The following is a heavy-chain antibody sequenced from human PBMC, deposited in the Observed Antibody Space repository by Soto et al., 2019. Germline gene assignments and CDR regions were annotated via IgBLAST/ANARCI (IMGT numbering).Heavy chain of an antibody. CDR3: AKDLRPDGVWDFDY. Sequence: EVQLLESGGDLVQPGGSRRLSCAASGFPFISYTMTWSGRAPGRGREWVSGIISGGRTYYADSVKGGFTISRDDSKNTLYLQIISLRAEDTAVYYCAKDLRPDGVWDFDYWGQGTLVTVSS. J-gene: IGHJ4*02. V-gene: IGHV3-23*01. CDR2: IISGGRT. D-gene: IGHD4-17*01. CDR1: GFPFISYT.